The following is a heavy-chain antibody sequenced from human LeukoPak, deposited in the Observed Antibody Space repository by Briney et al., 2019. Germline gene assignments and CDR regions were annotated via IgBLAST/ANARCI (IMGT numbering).Heavy chain of an antibody. CDR2: IKQDGSEK. D-gene: IGHD3-3*01. CDR1: GFTFSSYW. V-gene: IGHV3-7*01. CDR3: ARGGRGFYDFWSGYYTGQDWFDP. J-gene: IGHJ5*02. Sequence: GGSLRLSCAASGFTFSSYWMSWVRQAPGKGLEWVANIKQDGSEKYYVDSVKGRFTISRDNAKNSLYLQMNSLRAEDTAVYYCARGGRGFYDFWSGYYTGQDWFDPWGQGTLVTVSS.